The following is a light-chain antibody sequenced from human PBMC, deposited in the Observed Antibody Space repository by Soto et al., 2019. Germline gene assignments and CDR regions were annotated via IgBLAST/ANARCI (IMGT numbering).Light chain of an antibody. V-gene: IGLV2-14*01. CDR1: SSDIGGYNY. CDR2: DVS. Sequence: QSVLTQPASVSGSPGQSITISCTGTSSDIGGYNYVSWYQQHPGKAHKLMIYDVSNRPSGVSNRFSGSKSGNTASLTISGLQAEDEVDYYCSSYTSSSTFFGTGT. J-gene: IGLJ1*01. CDR3: SSYTSSSTF.